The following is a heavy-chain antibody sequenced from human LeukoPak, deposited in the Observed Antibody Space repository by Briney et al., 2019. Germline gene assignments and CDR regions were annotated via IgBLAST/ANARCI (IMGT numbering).Heavy chain of an antibody. CDR1: GFTFSSYG. J-gene: IGHJ6*02. CDR3: AKDSAAADNYYYYYGMDV. V-gene: IGHV3-30*18. CDR2: ISYDGSNK. Sequence: GGSLRLSCAASGFTFSSYGMHWVRQAPGKGLEWVAVISYDGSNKYYADSVKGRFTISRDNSKNTLYLQMNSLGAEDTAVYYCAKDSAAADNYYYYYGMDVWGQGTTVTVSS. D-gene: IGHD6-13*01.